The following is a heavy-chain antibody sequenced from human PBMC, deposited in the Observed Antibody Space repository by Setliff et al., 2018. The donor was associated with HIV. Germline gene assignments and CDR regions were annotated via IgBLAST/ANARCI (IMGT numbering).Heavy chain of an antibody. V-gene: IGHV3-30*02. J-gene: IGHJ6*03. CDR2: IRYDGSDK. CDR3: AKNARDYYYYYMDV. Sequence: GGSLRLSCAASGFTFTSYSMHWVRQAPGKGLEWVTFIRYDGSDKYYADSVKGRFTISRDNSKNTLYLQMNSLRTEDTAVYYCAKNARDYYYYYMDVWGKGTTVTVSS. CDR1: GFTFTSYS.